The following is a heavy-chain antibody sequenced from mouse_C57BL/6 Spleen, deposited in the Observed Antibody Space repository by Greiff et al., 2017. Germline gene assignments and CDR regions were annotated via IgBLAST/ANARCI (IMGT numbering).Heavy chain of an antibody. V-gene: IGHV1-20*01. D-gene: IGHD1-1*01. Sequence: VQLKESGPELVKPGDSVKISCKASGYSFTGYFMNWVMQSHGKSLEWIGRINPYNGDTFYNQKFKGKATMTVDKSSSTAHMELRSLTSEDSAVYDCARSDDYYGSSDWYFDVWGTGTTVTVSS. CDR1: GYSFTGYF. CDR3: ARSDDYYGSSDWYFDV. J-gene: IGHJ1*03. CDR2: INPYNGDT.